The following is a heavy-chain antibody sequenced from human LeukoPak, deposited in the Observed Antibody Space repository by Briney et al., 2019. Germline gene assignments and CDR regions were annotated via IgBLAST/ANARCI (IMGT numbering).Heavy chain of an antibody. CDR1: GFTFSSYA. CDR3: AKEFGHGGDSGTYYAY. V-gene: IGHV3-23*01. CDR2: ISSSGGST. J-gene: IGHJ4*02. Sequence: GGSLRLSCAASGFTFSSYAMTWVRQAPGKGLEWVSAISSSGGSTYYADSVKGQFTISRDNSKNTLYLQVNSLRAEDTAVYYCAKEFGHGGDSGTYYAYWGQGTLVTVSS. D-gene: IGHD1-26*01.